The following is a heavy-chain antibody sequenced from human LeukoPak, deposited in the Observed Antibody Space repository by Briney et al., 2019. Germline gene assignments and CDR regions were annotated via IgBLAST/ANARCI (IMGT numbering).Heavy chain of an antibody. V-gene: IGHV3-48*02. CDR3: VRDPDALDF. J-gene: IGHJ4*02. Sequence: GGSLRLSRVASGFTFSSYSMNWVRQAPGKGLEWVSYIRSTRSPIYYADSVKGRFTISRDNARNSLYLQMNSLRDEDTAVYYCVRDPDALDFWGQGTLVTASS. CDR1: GFTFSSYS. CDR2: IRSTRSPI.